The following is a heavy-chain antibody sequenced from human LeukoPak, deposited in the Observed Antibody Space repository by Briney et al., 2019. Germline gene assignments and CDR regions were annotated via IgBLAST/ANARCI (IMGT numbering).Heavy chain of an antibody. D-gene: IGHD5-12*01. J-gene: IGHJ4*02. CDR2: INPNSGGT. CDR1: GYTFGTHW. CDR3: AINNIVATIYYNDFDY. V-gene: IGHV1-2*02. Sequence: EASVKVSCKASGYTFGTHWMHWVRQAPGQGLEWMGWINPNSGGTNYAQKFQGRVTMTTDTSISTAYMELSRLRSDDTAVYYCAINNIVATIYYNDFDYWGQGTLVTVSS.